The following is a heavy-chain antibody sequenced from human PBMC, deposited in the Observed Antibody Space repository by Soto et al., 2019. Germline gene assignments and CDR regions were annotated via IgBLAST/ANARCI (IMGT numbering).Heavy chain of an antibody. J-gene: IGHJ4*01. CDR3: VRAETTGYYF. Sequence: GASVKVSCKASGYTFTNSYLHWVRQAPGQGLEWMGTINPRDDTTSYAQKFQGRVALTRDPSTGTVYMELSSLRSEDTAVYYCVRAETTGYYFWG. CDR1: GYTFTNSY. V-gene: IGHV1-46*03. CDR2: INPRDDTT. D-gene: IGHD3-9*01.